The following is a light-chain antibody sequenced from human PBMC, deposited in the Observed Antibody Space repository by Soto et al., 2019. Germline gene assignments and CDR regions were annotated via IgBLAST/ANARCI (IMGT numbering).Light chain of an antibody. CDR3: QQYKNWLALT. V-gene: IGKV1-5*01. Sequence: DIQMTQSPSTLSASVGDRVTITCRASESMSNCLAWYQQKPGKAPKLLISGASGLQSGVPSRFSGSASGTEFTLTISSLQSEDSAVYYCQQYKNWLALTFGGGTKVDIK. J-gene: IGKJ4*01. CDR2: GAS. CDR1: ESMSNC.